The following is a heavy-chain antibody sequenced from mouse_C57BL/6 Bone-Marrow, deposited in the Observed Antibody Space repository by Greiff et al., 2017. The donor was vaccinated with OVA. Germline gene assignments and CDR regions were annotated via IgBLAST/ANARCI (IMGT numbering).Heavy chain of an antibody. CDR2: IDPSDSYP. Sequence: VQLQQPGAELVMPGASVKLSCKASGYTFTSYWMHWVKQRPGQGLAWIGEIDPSDSYPNSNQKFKGKSTLTVDKSSSTAYMQLSSLTSEDSAVYYCAIITSGGKGTLVTVSA. D-gene: IGHD1-1*01. J-gene: IGHJ3*01. CDR1: GYTFTSYW. V-gene: IGHV1-69*01. CDR3: AIITS.